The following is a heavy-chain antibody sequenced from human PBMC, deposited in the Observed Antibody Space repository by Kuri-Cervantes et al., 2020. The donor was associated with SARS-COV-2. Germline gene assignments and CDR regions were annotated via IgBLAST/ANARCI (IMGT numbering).Heavy chain of an antibody. Sequence: GESLKISCAASGFTFSSYGMHWVRQAPGKGLEWVAVIWYDGSNKYYADSVKGRFTISRDNSENTLYLQMNSLRAEDTAVYYCARATPYYYDSSGYKGYFDYWGQGTLVTVSS. J-gene: IGHJ4*02. D-gene: IGHD3-22*01. CDR1: GFTFSSYG. CDR3: ARATPYYYDSSGYKGYFDY. CDR2: IWYDGSNK. V-gene: IGHV3-33*01.